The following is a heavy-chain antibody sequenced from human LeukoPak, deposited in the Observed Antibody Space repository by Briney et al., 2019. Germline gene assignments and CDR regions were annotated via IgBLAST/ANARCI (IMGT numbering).Heavy chain of an antibody. J-gene: IGHJ4*02. D-gene: IGHD4-17*01. CDR3: ASSYGDYGPEGY. V-gene: IGHV1-2*02. CDR2: INPNSDGT. CDR1: GYTLTGYY. Sequence: ASVKVSCKASGYTLTGYYMHWVRQAPGQGLEWMGWINPNSDGTNYAQKFQGRVTMTRDTSISTAYMELSRLRSDDTAVYYCASSYGDYGPEGYWGQGTLVTVSS.